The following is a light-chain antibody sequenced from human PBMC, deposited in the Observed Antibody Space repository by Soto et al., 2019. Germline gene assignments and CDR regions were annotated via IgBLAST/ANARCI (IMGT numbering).Light chain of an antibody. Sequence: EIGMTQSPGTLSVSPGERATLSCRASQSVSVNLAWYQQKPGQAPRLLIYGVSTRATGIPARFSGSESGTEFTLTISSLPSEDVAVYYCQQYNDWPFTFGPGTKVDIK. CDR1: QSVSVN. J-gene: IGKJ3*01. V-gene: IGKV3-15*01. CDR3: QQYNDWPFT. CDR2: GVS.